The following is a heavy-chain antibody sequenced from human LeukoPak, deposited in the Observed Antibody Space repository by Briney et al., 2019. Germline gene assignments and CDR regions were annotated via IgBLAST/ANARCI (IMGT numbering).Heavy chain of an antibody. V-gene: IGHV4-31*03. CDR2: IYYSGST. Sequence: TLSLTCIVSGGSISSGGYYWSWIRQHPGKGLEWIGYIYYSGSTYYNPSLKSRVTISVDTSKNQFSLKLSSVTAADTAVYYCARRYYDSSGYSHFDYWGQGTLVTVSS. J-gene: IGHJ4*02. D-gene: IGHD3-22*01. CDR3: ARRYYDSSGYSHFDY. CDR1: GGSISSGGYY.